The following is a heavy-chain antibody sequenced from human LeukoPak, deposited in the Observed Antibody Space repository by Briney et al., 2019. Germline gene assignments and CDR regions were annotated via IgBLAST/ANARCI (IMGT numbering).Heavy chain of an antibody. CDR1: GGSFTAFY. CDR3: ARGAYCTSINCYGFDY. D-gene: IGHD2-2*01. V-gene: IGHV4-34*01. Sequence: SETLSLTCSVSGGSFTAFYWSWIRQPPGKGLEWIGEVYHSGTTNYNPSLKNRVTLSVDTSKNQFSLKLTSVTAADTAVYYCARGAYCTSINCYGFDYWGQGTQVTAPS. CDR2: VYHSGTT. J-gene: IGHJ4*02.